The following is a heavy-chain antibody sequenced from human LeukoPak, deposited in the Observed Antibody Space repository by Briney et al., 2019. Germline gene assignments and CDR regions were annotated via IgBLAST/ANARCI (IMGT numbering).Heavy chain of an antibody. CDR3: AGGAGGGSWD. Sequence: GGSLRLSCAASGFIFSSYWMHWVRQAPGEGLVWVSRIDRDGSSTTYADSVKGRFTISRDNAKNTLYLQMNSLRAEDTAVYYCAGGAGGGSWDWGQGTLVTVSS. J-gene: IGHJ4*02. CDR1: GFIFSSYW. D-gene: IGHD2-15*01. CDR2: IDRDGSST. V-gene: IGHV3-74*01.